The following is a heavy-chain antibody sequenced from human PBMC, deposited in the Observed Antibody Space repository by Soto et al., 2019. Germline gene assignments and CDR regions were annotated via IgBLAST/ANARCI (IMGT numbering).Heavy chain of an antibody. CDR2: IYPGDSDT. D-gene: IGHD6-19*01. V-gene: IGHV5-51*01. Sequence: GESLKISCMGSGYKVSTWHNFTSYWIAWVRQMPGEGLEWMGIIYPGDSDTRYSPSFQGQVTISADKSINSVYLQWSSLKASDTAMYYCARHPEAMACTIWGQGTLVTVSS. CDR1: GYKVSTWHNFTSYW. J-gene: IGHJ4*02. CDR3: ARHPEAMACTI.